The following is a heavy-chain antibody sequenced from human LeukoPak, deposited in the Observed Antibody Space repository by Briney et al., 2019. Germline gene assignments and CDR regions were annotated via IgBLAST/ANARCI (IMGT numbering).Heavy chain of an antibody. D-gene: IGHD6-25*01. CDR2: IYYSGST. V-gene: IGHV4-59*01. J-gene: IGHJ6*02. Sequence: SETLSLTCTVSGGSISSYYWSWIRQPPGKGLEWIGYIYYSGSTNYNPSLKSRVTISVDTSKNQFSLKLSSVTAADTAVYYCARVNTRRDYYYGMDVWGQGTTVTVSS. CDR3: ARVNTRRDYYYGMDV. CDR1: GGSISSYY.